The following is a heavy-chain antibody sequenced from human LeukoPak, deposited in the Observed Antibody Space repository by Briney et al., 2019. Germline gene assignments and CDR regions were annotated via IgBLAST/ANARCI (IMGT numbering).Heavy chain of an antibody. Sequence: GSLRLSCAASGFAFRDDNMNWVRQAPGKGLEWVSYITDSGSTIHYADSVNGRFTISRDNAKNSLYLQMNSLRAEDSAVYYCARSIGLTGGGVDVWGRGTTVTVSS. V-gene: IGHV3-11*01. J-gene: IGHJ6*02. CDR1: GFAFRDDN. CDR2: ITDSGSTI. D-gene: IGHD3-9*01. CDR3: ARSIGLTGGGVDV.